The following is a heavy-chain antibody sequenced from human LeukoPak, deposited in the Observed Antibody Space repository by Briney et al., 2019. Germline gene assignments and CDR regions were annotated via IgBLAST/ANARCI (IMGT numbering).Heavy chain of an antibody. CDR2: IYYSGST. Sequence: PSQTLSLTCTVSGGSISSGGYYWSWIRQHPGKGLEWIGYIYYSGSTYYNPSLKSRVTISVDTSKNQFSLKLSSVTAADTAVYYCARRPLGYCSSTSCPTPYYFDYWGQGTLVTVSS. V-gene: IGHV4-31*03. J-gene: IGHJ4*02. D-gene: IGHD2-2*01. CDR3: ARRPLGYCSSTSCPTPYYFDY. CDR1: GGSISSGGYY.